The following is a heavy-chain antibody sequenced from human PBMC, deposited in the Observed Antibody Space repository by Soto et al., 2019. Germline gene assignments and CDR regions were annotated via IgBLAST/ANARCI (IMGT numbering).Heavy chain of an antibody. Sequence: VQLVESGGGVVQPGRSLRLSCAASGFTFSSYGMHWVRQAPGKGLEWVAVISYDGSNKYYADSVKGRFTISRDNSKNTLYLQMNSLRAEDTAVYYCAKDQYCTNGVCYTGYYYYGMDVWGQGTTVTVSS. D-gene: IGHD2-8*01. V-gene: IGHV3-30*18. J-gene: IGHJ6*02. CDR1: GFTFSSYG. CDR3: AKDQYCTNGVCYTGYYYYGMDV. CDR2: ISYDGSNK.